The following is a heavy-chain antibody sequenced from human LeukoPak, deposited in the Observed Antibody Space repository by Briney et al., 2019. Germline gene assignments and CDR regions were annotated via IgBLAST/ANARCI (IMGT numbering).Heavy chain of an antibody. J-gene: IGHJ3*02. CDR1: GFTFSSYG. Sequence: GRSLRLSCAASGFTFSSYGMHWVRQAPGKGLEWVAVIWYDGSNKYYADSVKGRFTISRDNSKNTLYLQMNSLRAEDTAVYYCAKEIKADIDAFDIWGQGTMVTVSS. CDR3: AKEIKADIDAFDI. V-gene: IGHV3-33*06. CDR2: IWYDGSNK.